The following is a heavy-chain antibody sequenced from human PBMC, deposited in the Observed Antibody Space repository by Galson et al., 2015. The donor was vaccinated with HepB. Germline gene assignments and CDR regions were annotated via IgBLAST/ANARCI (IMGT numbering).Heavy chain of an antibody. CDR2: IIPILGIA. D-gene: IGHD2-21*02. CDR1: GGTFSSYT. CDR3: ATSPQVKAYCGGDCYFWFDP. J-gene: IGHJ5*02. V-gene: IGHV1-69*02. Sequence: SVKVSCKASGGTFSSYTISWVRQAPGQGLEWMGRIIPILGIANYAQKFQGRVTITADKSTSTAYMELSSLRSEDTAVHYCATSPQVKAYCGGDCYFWFDPWGQGTLVTVSS.